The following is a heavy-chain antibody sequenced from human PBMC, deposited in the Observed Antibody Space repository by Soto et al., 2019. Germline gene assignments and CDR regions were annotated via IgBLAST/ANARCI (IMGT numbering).Heavy chain of an antibody. CDR3: AVSYSDFDY. CDR2: INPSGGST. CDR1: GYTFTSYY. J-gene: IGHJ4*02. D-gene: IGHD4-4*01. V-gene: IGHV1-46*01. Sequence: GASVKVSCKASGYTFTSYYMHWVRQALGQGLEWMGIINPSGGSTTYAQNFQGRVTMTRDTSTSTVYMELSSLRSEDTAIYYCAVSYSDFDYWGQGTLVTVSS.